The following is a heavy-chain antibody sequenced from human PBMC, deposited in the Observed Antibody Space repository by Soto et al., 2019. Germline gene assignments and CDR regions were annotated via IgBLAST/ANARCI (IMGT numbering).Heavy chain of an antibody. D-gene: IGHD3-10*01. CDR2: IGGGGTDT. CDR1: GFTFGDYA. Sequence: QLLESGGGLVQPGGSLRVHCVASGFTFGDYAMSWVRQAPGRGLEWVSSIGGGGTDTYYAASVKGRFTISRDNSKSTLYLQMINLRVEDTAVYYCAKDAVPYNGEWDWFDTWGQGTLVTVSS. CDR3: AKDAVPYNGEWDWFDT. V-gene: IGHV3-23*01. J-gene: IGHJ5*02.